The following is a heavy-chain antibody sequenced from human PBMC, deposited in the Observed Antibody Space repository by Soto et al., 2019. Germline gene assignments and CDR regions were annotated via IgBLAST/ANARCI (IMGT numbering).Heavy chain of an antibody. CDR1: GGTFSSYA. J-gene: IGHJ6*02. CDR2: IIPIFGTA. Sequence: GASVKVSCKASGGTFSSYAISWVRQAPGQGLEWMGGIIPIFGTANYAQKFQGRVTITADESTSTAYMELSSLRSEDTAVYYCARDHKSGGYYYYGMDVWGQGTTVTVSS. D-gene: IGHD6-25*01. CDR3: ARDHKSGGYYYYGMDV. V-gene: IGHV1-69*13.